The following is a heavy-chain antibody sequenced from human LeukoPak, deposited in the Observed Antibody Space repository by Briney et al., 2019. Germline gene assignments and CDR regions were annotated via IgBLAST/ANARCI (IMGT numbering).Heavy chain of an antibody. Sequence: SQTLSLTCTVSGDSISSGNYYWGWIRQPAGKGLGWIGRFFTSGSTNYNPSFKSRVTISVDTSKNQFSLRLNSVTAVDSAVYYCARDVARVGFFDSWGQGTLVTVSS. CDR1: GDSISSGNYY. CDR3: ARDVARVGFFDS. J-gene: IGHJ4*02. V-gene: IGHV4-61*02. D-gene: IGHD1-26*01. CDR2: FFTSGST.